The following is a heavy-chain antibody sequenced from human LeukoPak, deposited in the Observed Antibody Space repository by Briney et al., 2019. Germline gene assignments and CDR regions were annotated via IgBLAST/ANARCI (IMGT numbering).Heavy chain of an antibody. CDR1: GFTFSSYE. Sequence: GGSLRLSCAASGFTFSSYEMNWVRQAPGKGLEWVSYIRSSGSTIYYADSVKGRFTISRDNAKNSLYLQMNSLRAEDTAVYYCARGRITIFGVVTQGYWYFDLWGRGTLVTVSS. V-gene: IGHV3-48*03. D-gene: IGHD3-3*01. J-gene: IGHJ2*01. CDR2: IRSSGSTI. CDR3: ARGRITIFGVVTQGYWYFDL.